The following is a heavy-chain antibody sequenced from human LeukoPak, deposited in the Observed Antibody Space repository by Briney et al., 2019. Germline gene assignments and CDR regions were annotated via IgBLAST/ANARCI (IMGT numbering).Heavy chain of an antibody. CDR2: NSSSGDSI. Sequence: GGSLRLSCAASGFTFRTYKMNWVRQAPGKGLEWVSYNSSSGDSIYYADSVKGRFTASRDNAKNSLYLQMNSLRAEDTAVYFCAGGGWGTTDNWLDPWGQGTLVIVSS. J-gene: IGHJ5*02. CDR1: GFTFRTYK. V-gene: IGHV3-48*03. D-gene: IGHD2-2*01. CDR3: AGGGWGTTDNWLDP.